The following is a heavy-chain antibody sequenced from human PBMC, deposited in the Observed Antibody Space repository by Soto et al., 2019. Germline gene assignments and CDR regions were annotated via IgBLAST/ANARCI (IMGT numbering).Heavy chain of an antibody. CDR3: ARDMALAALSHGMDV. D-gene: IGHD6-19*01. V-gene: IGHV1-69*01. Sequence: QVQLVQSEAEVKEPGSSVKVSCKASGGTFSLYGVNWVRQAPGQGLEWMGGGSSVFGAAKYEQRFQGRLLITADGSRGTVYMDLSGLRSDDSAVYYCARDMALAALSHGMDVWGQGTLVTVSS. J-gene: IGHJ6*02. CDR2: GSSVFGAA. CDR1: GGTFSLYG.